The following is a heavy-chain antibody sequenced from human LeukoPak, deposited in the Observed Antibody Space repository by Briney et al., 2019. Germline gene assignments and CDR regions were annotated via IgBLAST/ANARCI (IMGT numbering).Heavy chain of an antibody. CDR3: ARVGDCSSTSCYDAPYYYYGMDV. CDR2: INPSGGST. D-gene: IGHD2-2*01. CDR1: GYTFTSYY. Sequence: ASVKVSCTASGYTFTSYYMHWVRQAPGQGLEWMGIINPSGGSTSYAQKFQGRVTMTRDTSTSTVYMELSSLRSEDTAVYYCARVGDCSSTSCYDAPYYYYGMDVWGHGTTVTVSS. J-gene: IGHJ6*02. V-gene: IGHV1-46*01.